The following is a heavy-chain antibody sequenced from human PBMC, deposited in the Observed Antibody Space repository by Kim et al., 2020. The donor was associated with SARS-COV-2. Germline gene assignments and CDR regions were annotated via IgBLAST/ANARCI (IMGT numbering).Heavy chain of an antibody. J-gene: IGHJ6*01. CDR1: GGSISSGGHY. CDR2: IYYSGSI. V-gene: IGHV4-31*03. CDR3: ARGPPGLNWTYVAFVLY. Sequence: SETLSLTCTVSGGSISSGGHYWSWIRQPPGRGLEWIGYIYYSGSIYYNPSLKSRITVSVDTSKNQFSLKLTSVTAADTAVYFCARGPPGLNWTYVAFVLYWGHGSTVTVAS. D-gene: IGHD1-7*01.